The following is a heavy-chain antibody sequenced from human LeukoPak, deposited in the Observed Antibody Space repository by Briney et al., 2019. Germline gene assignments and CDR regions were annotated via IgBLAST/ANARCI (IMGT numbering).Heavy chain of an antibody. V-gene: IGHV3-30*04. Sequence: PGRSLRLSCAASGFTFSSYDMHWVRQAPGKGLEWVAVISYDGSNKYYADSVKGRFTISRDNSKNTLYLQMNSLRAEDTAVYYCARVYDDGLDYWGQGTLVTVSS. D-gene: IGHD2/OR15-2a*01. CDR1: GFTFSSYD. CDR3: ARVYDDGLDY. J-gene: IGHJ4*02. CDR2: ISYDGSNK.